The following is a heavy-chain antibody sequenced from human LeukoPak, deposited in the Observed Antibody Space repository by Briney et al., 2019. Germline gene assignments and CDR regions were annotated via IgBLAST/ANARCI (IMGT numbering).Heavy chain of an antibody. CDR1: GFTVSTEY. V-gene: IGHV3-66*01. Sequence: GGSLRLSCAASGFTVSTEYMTWVRQVPGKGLECIPSIYPDADTWYAKSVRGRITISRDSVKNTLYLQMTSLIPEDTAVYYCAIEKTYYGSGNYFESWGQGTLVTVSS. D-gene: IGHD3-10*01. CDR3: AIEKTYYGSGNYFES. J-gene: IGHJ4*02. CDR2: IYPDADT.